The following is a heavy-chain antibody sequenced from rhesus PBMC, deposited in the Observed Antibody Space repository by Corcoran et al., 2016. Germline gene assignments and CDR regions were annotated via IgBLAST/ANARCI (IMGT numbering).Heavy chain of an antibody. J-gene: IGHJ4*01. V-gene: IGHV4-99*02. Sequence: QVQLQESGPGLVKPSETLSLTCAVSGYSISSGYYWGWIRQPPGKGLEYIGYISGSSGSTYYNPSLKSRVTSSTDTSTNQFSLKLSSVTAADTAVYYCAREYYEDDYGYYYPFDYWGQGVLVTVSS. CDR1: GYSISSGYY. CDR2: ISGSSGST. D-gene: IGHD3-9*01. CDR3: AREYYEDDYGYYYPFDY.